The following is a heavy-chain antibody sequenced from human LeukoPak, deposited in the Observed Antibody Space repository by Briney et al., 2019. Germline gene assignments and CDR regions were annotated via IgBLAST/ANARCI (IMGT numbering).Heavy chain of an antibody. D-gene: IGHD3-22*01. CDR3: ARLGDYYDSSGYFDAFDI. Sequence: SETLSLTCTVSGGSISSYYWSWIRQPAGKGLEWIGRIYTSGSTNYNPSLKSRVTMSVDTSKNQFSLKLSSVTAADTAVYYCARLGDYYDSSGYFDAFDIWGQGTMVTVFS. J-gene: IGHJ3*02. V-gene: IGHV4-4*07. CDR2: IYTSGST. CDR1: GGSISSYY.